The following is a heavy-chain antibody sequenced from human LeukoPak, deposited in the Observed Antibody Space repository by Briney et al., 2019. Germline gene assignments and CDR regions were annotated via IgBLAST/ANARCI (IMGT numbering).Heavy chain of an antibody. CDR1: GFTFSSYG. J-gene: IGHJ4*02. CDR3: AKGVVVPPTYFDY. V-gene: IGHV3-30*02. CDR2: MRYDGSIQ. D-gene: IGHD3-10*02. Sequence: GGSLRQSCAASGFTFSSYGMHWVRQAPGKGLEWVAYMRYDGSIQYYADSVKGRFTISRDNSKNTLYLQLNSLKAEDTAVYYCAKGVVVPPTYFDYWGQGTMVTVSS.